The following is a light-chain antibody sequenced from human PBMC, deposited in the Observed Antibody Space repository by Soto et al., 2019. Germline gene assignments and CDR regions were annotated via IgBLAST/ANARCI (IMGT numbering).Light chain of an antibody. CDR3: QQYGSSPWT. CDR1: QSVSSNY. Sequence: EIVLTQSPGTLFFSSGERATLSCRASQSVSSNYLAWYQQKPGQAPRPLIYGASSRATGIPDRFSGSGAGTDFTLTISRLESEDFAVYYCQQYGSSPWTFGQGTKVDIK. CDR2: GAS. V-gene: IGKV3-20*01. J-gene: IGKJ1*01.